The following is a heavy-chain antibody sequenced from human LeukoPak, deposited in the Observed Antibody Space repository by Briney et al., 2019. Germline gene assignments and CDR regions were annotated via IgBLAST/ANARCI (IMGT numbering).Heavy chain of an antibody. D-gene: IGHD2-15*01. V-gene: IGHV3-30*18. J-gene: IGHJ6*02. Sequence: PGRSLRLSCAASGFTFSSYGMHWVRQAPGKGLEWVAVISYDGSNKYYADSVKGRFTISRDNSKNTLYLQMNSLRAEDTAVYYCAKSGSNCSGGSCYSGDYYYYGMDVWGQGITVTVSS. CDR1: GFTFSSYG. CDR3: AKSGSNCSGGSCYSGDYYYYGMDV. CDR2: ISYDGSNK.